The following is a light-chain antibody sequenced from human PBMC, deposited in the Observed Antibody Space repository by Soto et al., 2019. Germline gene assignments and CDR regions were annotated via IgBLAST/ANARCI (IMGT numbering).Light chain of an antibody. CDR3: SSYTGSSINTVV. CDR1: TSDVGDYNY. J-gene: IGLJ2*01. V-gene: IGLV2-14*01. Sequence: QSVLTQPASVSGSPGQSITISCTGTTSDVGDYNYVSWYQQYPGKAPKLMIYGVSYRPSGVSNRFSGSKSGNTASLTISGLQAEDEADYYCSSYTGSSINTVVFGGGTKVTVL. CDR2: GVS.